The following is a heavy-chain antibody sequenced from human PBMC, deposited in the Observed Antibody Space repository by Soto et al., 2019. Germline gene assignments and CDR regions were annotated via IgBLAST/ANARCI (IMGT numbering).Heavy chain of an antibody. Sequence: GGSLRLSCAASGFTFSSYGMHWVRQAPGKGLEWVAVISYDGSNNYYADSVKGRFTISRDNSKNTLYLQMNSLRAEDTAVYYCARVWFGDGLAFDIWGQGTMVTVSS. D-gene: IGHD3-10*01. J-gene: IGHJ3*02. V-gene: IGHV3-30*03. CDR2: ISYDGSNN. CDR3: ARVWFGDGLAFDI. CDR1: GFTFSSYG.